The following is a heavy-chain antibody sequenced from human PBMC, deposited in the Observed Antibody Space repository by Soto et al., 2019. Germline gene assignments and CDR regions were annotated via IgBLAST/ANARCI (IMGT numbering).Heavy chain of an antibody. V-gene: IGHV1-69*01. D-gene: IGHD1-1*01. J-gene: IGHJ3*02. CDR2: IIPIFGTA. CDR3: ARSGLGAFDI. Sequence: QVQLVQSGAEVQKPGSSVKVSCKASGGTFSSYAISWVRQAPGQGLEWMGGIIPIFGTANYASKFQGRVTITAAESTTTAYMELGSRRSEDTAVQYCARSGLGAFDIWGQGTMVTVSS. CDR1: GGTFSSYA.